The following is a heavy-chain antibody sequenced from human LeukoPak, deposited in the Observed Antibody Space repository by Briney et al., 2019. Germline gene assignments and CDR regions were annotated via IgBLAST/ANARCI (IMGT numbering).Heavy chain of an antibody. D-gene: IGHD3-22*01. Sequence: SQTLSLTCTVSGGSISSGDYYWSWIRQPPGKGLEWIGYTYYSGSTYYNQPLKSRVTISVDTSKNQFSLKLTSVTAADTAVYHCARPYYYDSRIDPWGQGTLVTVSS. CDR2: TYYSGST. CDR1: GGSISSGDYY. CDR3: ARPYYYDSRIDP. V-gene: IGHV4-30-4*01. J-gene: IGHJ5*02.